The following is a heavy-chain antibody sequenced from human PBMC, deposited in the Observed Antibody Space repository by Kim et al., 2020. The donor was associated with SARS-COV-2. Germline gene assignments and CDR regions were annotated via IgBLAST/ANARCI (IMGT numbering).Heavy chain of an antibody. CDR1: VGSISSYY. CDR2: IYYSGST. Sequence: SETLSLTCTVSVGSISSYYWSWIRQPPGKGLEWIGYIYYSGSTNYNPSLKSRVTISVDTSKNQFSLKLSSVTAADTAVYYCARRGLGYCSSTSCFEAFDIWGQGTMVTVSS. V-gene: IGHV4-59*08. D-gene: IGHD2-2*01. CDR3: ARRGLGYCSSTSCFEAFDI. J-gene: IGHJ3*02.